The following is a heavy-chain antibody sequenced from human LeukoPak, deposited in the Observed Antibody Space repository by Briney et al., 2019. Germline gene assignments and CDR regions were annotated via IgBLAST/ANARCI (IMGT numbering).Heavy chain of an antibody. D-gene: IGHD2-2*01. CDR1: GGSISSYY. V-gene: IGHV4-59*01. J-gene: IGHJ6*02. CDR3: ARVSLAAAMRMDV. Sequence: PSETLSLTCTVSGGSISSYYWSWIRQPPGRGLEWIGYVYYSGSTNYNPSLKSRVTISVDTSKNQFSLKLSSVTAADTAVYYCARVSLAAAMRMDVWGQGTTVTVSS. CDR2: VYYSGST.